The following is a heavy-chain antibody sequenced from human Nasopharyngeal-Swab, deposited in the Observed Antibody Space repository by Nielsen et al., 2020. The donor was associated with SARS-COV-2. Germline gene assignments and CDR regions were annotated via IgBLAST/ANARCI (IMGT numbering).Heavy chain of an antibody. CDR3: ARARLWFGELFNYFDY. CDR2: IYYSGST. D-gene: IGHD3-10*01. Sequence: RQAPGKGLEWIGSIYYSGSTNYNPSLKSRVTISVDTSKNQFSLKLSSVTAADTAVYYCARARLWFGELFNYFDYWGQGALVTVSS. J-gene: IGHJ4*02. V-gene: IGHV4-39*07.